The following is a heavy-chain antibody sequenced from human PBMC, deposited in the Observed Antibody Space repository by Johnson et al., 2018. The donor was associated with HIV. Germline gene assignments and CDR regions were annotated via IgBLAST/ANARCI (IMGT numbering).Heavy chain of an antibody. J-gene: IGHJ3*02. CDR3: AKDLYYDSSGYYYLTGGDGFDI. Sequence: VRPVETGGGLIQPGGSLRLSCAASGFTVSSNYMSWVRQAPGKGLEWVSVIYSGGSTYYADSVKGRFTISRDNSKNTLYLQMNSLRVEDTAVYYCAKDLYYDSSGYYYLTGGDGFDIWGQ. CDR1: GFTVSSNY. V-gene: IGHV3-53*05. CDR2: IYSGGST. D-gene: IGHD3-22*01.